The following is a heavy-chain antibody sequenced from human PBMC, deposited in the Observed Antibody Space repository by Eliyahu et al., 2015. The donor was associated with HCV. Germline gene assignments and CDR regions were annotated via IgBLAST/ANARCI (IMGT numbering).Heavy chain of an antibody. J-gene: IGHJ5*02. CDR2: IRSKANSYAT. Sequence: EVQLVESGGGLVQPGGSLKLSXAAXGFTVRCXXXPXXRPASGKGLEWVGRIRSKANSYATAYAASVKGRFTISRDDSKNTAYLQMNSLKTEDTAVYYCTRHLGIAVAGTYLNWFDPWGQGTLVTVSS. CDR3: TRHLGIAVAGTYLNWFDP. CDR1: GFTVRCXX. D-gene: IGHD6-19*01. V-gene: IGHV3-73*02.